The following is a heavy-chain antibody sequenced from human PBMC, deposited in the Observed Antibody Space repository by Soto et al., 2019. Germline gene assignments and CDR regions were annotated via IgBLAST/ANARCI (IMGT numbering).Heavy chain of an antibody. CDR2: FIPVFTTA. V-gene: IGHV1-69*01. Sequence: QVKLVQSGAEVKKPGSSVKVSCKASGGSFSTYGISWVRQAPGQGLEWMGGFIPVFTTAKYAQKFQGRVSITADESTYTAYMEVSSLRSEDTAVYFCARDGVDVSRTTVRHGALDIWGQGTVVTVSS. D-gene: IGHD4-17*01. CDR1: GGSFSTYG. CDR3: ARDGVDVSRTTVRHGALDI. J-gene: IGHJ3*02.